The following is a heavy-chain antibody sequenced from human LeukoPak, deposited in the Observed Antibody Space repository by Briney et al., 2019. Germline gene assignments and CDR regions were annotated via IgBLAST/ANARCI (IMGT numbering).Heavy chain of an antibody. D-gene: IGHD4-23*01. Sequence: GGSLRLSCAASGITFSNYWMHWVRQAPGKGLVWVSRISSDGSSTNYADSVKGRFTISRDNAKNTLYLQMNSLRAEDTAMYYCAKGGGKVQDYWGQGTLVTVSS. V-gene: IGHV3-74*01. J-gene: IGHJ4*02. CDR1: GITFSNYW. CDR3: AKGGGKVQDY. CDR2: ISSDGSST.